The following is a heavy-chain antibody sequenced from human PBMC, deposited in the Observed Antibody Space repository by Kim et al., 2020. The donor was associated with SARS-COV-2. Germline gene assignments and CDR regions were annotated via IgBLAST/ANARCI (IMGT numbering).Heavy chain of an antibody. J-gene: IGHJ4*02. Sequence: ASVKVSCKASGYTFTSYDSNWERQATGQGLEWMGLMNPNSGNTGYAQKLQGRVTMTRNTSISTAYMELSSLTSENTAVYYCERGPERKWWGVVVVGAATLDYWGQGTLVTVSS. CDR1: GYTFTSYD. CDR2: MNPNSGNT. CDR3: ERGPERKWWGVVVVGAATLDY. D-gene: IGHD2-15*01. V-gene: IGHV1-8*01.